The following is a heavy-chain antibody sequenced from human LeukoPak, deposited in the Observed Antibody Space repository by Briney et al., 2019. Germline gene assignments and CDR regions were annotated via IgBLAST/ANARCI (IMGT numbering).Heavy chain of an antibody. CDR3: ARDYDFWSGPLEYNWFDP. Sequence: ASVKVSCKASGYTFTGYYMHWVRQAPGQGLERMGWINPNSGGTNYAQKFQGRVTMTRDTSISTAYMELSRLRSDDTAVYYCARDYDFWSGPLEYNWFDPWGQGTLVTVSS. CDR1: GYTFTGYY. CDR2: INPNSGGT. V-gene: IGHV1-2*02. J-gene: IGHJ5*02. D-gene: IGHD3-3*01.